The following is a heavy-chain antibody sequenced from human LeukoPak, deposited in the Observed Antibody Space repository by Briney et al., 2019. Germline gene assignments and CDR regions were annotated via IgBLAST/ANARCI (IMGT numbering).Heavy chain of an antibody. CDR1: GYIFTSYG. J-gene: IGHJ5*02. D-gene: IGHD3-10*01. CDR3: ARGPTMVRGVTFNWSDP. V-gene: IGHV1-18*01. Sequence: ASVKVSCKASGYIFTSYGISWVRQAPGQGLEWMGWISAYNGNTNYVQKFQGRVTMTTDTSTSTAYMELRSLRSDDTAVYYCARGPTMVRGVTFNWSDPWGQGTLVTVSS. CDR2: ISAYNGNT.